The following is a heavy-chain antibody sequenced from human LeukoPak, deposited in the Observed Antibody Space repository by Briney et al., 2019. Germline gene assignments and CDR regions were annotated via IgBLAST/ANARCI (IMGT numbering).Heavy chain of an antibody. CDR3: ARVEYTSSYYAMDV. D-gene: IGHD6-6*01. CDR1: GFTFSDYS. J-gene: IGHJ6*02. CDR2: ISSSSTYA. Sequence: GGSLRLSCAASGFTFSDYSMSWIRQAPGKGLEWISYISSSSTYANYADSVKGRFTISRDNAKNSLYLQMNSLRAEDTAVYYCARVEYTSSYYAMDVWGQGTSVTVSS. V-gene: IGHV3-11*06.